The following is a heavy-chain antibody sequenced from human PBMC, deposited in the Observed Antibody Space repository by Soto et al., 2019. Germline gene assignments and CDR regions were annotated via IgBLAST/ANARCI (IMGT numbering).Heavy chain of an antibody. D-gene: IGHD3-16*01. Sequence: PSETLSLTCSVYGGSISSSSYYWGWIRQPPGKGLGWIGSIYYSGSTYYNPSLKSRVTISVDTSKNQFSLKLSSVTAADTAVYYCARLNYDYVWGSYPWGQGTLVTVSS. V-gene: IGHV4-39*01. CDR2: IYYSGST. CDR3: ARLNYDYVWGSYP. CDR1: GGSISSSSYY. J-gene: IGHJ5*02.